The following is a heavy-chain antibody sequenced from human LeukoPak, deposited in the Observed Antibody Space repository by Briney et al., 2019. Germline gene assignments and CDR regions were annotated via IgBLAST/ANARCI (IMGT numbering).Heavy chain of an antibody. Sequence: PSETLSLTCTVSGGSISSYYWSWIRQPPGKGLEWIGYIYHSGSTYYNPSLKSRVTISVDRSKNQFSLKLSSVTAADTAVYYCARASRLGAFDIWGQGTTVTVSS. J-gene: IGHJ3*02. CDR3: ARASRLGAFDI. CDR1: GGSISSYY. V-gene: IGHV4-59*12. CDR2: IYHSGST.